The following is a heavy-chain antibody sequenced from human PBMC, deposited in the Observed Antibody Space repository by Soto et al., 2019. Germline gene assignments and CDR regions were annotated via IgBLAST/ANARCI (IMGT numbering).Heavy chain of an antibody. D-gene: IGHD3-10*01. CDR3: ARGRRIAYFSGSTSYYVFAI. V-gene: IGHV4-34*01. CDR2: SNPSGNP. J-gene: IGHJ1*01. Sequence: QVQQQQWGARLLKPSETLSLTCAVSCGSFICYHLSWIRQSPGKGLEWIGESNPSGNPNFNPSLKRRFTIPRGTAGQEVALRLRSVPAADTAVYCFARGRRIAYFSGSTSYYVFAIWGQGDRVTVS. CDR1: CGSFICYH.